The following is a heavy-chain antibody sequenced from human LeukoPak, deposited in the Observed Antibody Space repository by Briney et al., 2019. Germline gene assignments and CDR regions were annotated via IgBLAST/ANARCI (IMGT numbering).Heavy chain of an antibody. J-gene: IGHJ4*02. V-gene: IGHV3-21*01. CDR3: ARAKKLDY. CDR2: ISSSSSYI. CDR1: GFTFSSYS. Sequence: GGSLRLSCAASGFTFSSYSMNWVRQAPGKGLKWVSSISSSSSYIYYADSVKGRFTIARDNAKNSLYLQMNSLRAEDKAVYYCARAKKLDYWGQGTLVTVSS.